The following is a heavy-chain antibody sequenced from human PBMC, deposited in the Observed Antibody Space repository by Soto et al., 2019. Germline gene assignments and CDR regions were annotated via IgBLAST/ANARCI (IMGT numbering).Heavy chain of an antibody. CDR1: GGSISSSNW. CDR2: IYHSGST. Sequence: QVQLQESGPGLVKPSGTLSLTCAVSGGSISSSNWWSWVRQPPGKGLEWIGEIYHSGSTNYNPSLKSRVTISVDKSKNQFSLRLSSVTAAATAVYYCARAPGSSWYGGAFDIWGQGTMVTVSS. J-gene: IGHJ3*02. CDR3: ARAPGSSWYGGAFDI. V-gene: IGHV4-4*02. D-gene: IGHD6-13*01.